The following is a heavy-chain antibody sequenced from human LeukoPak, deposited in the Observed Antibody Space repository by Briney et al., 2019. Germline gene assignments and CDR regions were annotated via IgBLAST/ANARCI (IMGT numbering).Heavy chain of an antibody. CDR1: GFTFNSYA. V-gene: IGHV3-23*01. D-gene: IGHD3-22*01. CDR2: ISGSSAST. Sequence: GGSLRLSCAASGFTFNSYAMSWIRQAPGKGLEWVSAISGSSASTDYADSVKGRFTISRGNSKNTLYLQMKSLRAEDTAVYYCADSSGYYASYFDYWGQGTLVTVSS. J-gene: IGHJ4*02. CDR3: ADSSGYYASYFDY.